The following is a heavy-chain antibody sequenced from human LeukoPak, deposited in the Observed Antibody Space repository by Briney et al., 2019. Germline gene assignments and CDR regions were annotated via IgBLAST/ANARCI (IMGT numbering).Heavy chain of an antibody. Sequence: SETLSLTCTVSGASISSYYWSWIRQSPGKGLEWIGYIYYSGRTNYNPSLKSRVTISVDTSKNQFSLKLSSVTAADTAVYYCARRNLYDSSGYYYPDFDYWGQGTLVTVSS. V-gene: IGHV4-59*08. CDR3: ARRNLYDSSGYYYPDFDY. CDR2: IYYSGRT. J-gene: IGHJ4*02. D-gene: IGHD3-22*01. CDR1: GASISSYY.